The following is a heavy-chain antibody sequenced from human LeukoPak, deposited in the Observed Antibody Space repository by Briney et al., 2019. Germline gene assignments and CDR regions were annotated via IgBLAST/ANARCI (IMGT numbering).Heavy chain of an antibody. Sequence: GGSLRLSCAASGFTFSSYAMSWVRQAPVKGLEWVSAISGSGGSTYYADSVKGRFTISRDNSKNTLYLQMNSLRAEDTAVYYCAKDRREYSSLFDYWGQGTLVTVSS. CDR1: GFTFSSYA. CDR3: AKDRREYSSLFDY. J-gene: IGHJ4*02. V-gene: IGHV3-23*01. D-gene: IGHD6-6*01. CDR2: ISGSGGST.